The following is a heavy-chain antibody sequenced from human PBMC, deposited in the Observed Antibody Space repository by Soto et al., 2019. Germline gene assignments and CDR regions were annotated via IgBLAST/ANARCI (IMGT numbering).Heavy chain of an antibody. CDR3: AASTTVTINWFDP. CDR2: LSGSGGST. CDR1: GFTFSSYA. D-gene: IGHD4-4*01. V-gene: IGHV3-23*01. Sequence: EVQLLESGGGLVQPGGSLRLSCAASGFTFSSYAMSWVRQAPGKGLEWVSALSGSGGSTYYADSVKGRFTISRDNSKNTLYLQMNSLRAEDTAVYYCAASTTVTINWFDPWGQGTLVTVSS. J-gene: IGHJ5*02.